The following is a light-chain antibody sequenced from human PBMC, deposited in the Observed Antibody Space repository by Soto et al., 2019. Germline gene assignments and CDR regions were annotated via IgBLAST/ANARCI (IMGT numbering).Light chain of an antibody. V-gene: IGKV1-9*01. CDR1: QGISSY. CDR3: QQGHSNPRT. J-gene: IGKJ1*01. Sequence: IQLTQPPSSLSASVGDTVTITCRASQGISSYLAWYQQKPGKAPKLLIYAASTLQSGVPSRFSGSGSGTDFTLTISSLQPEDFATYYCQQGHSNPRTFGQGTKVDI. CDR2: AAS.